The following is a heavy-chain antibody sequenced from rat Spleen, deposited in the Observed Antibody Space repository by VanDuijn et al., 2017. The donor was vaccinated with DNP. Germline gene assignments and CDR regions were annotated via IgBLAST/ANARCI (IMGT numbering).Heavy chain of an antibody. D-gene: IGHD5-1*01. J-gene: IGHJ2*01. CDR1: GFTFSNAA. CDR2: IRTKPNNYAT. Sequence: VQLVESGGGLVQPKESLKISCAASGFTFSNAAMYWVRQAPGKGLEWVARIRTKPNNYATYYADSVKGRFTISRDDSKSMVYLQMDNLKTEDTAMYYCTAANWGYYFDYWGQGVMVTVSS. V-gene: IGHV10-5*01. CDR3: TAANWGYYFDY.